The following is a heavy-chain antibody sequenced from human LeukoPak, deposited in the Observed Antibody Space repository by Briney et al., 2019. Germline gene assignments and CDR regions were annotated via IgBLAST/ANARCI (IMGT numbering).Heavy chain of an antibody. V-gene: IGHV1-8*01. D-gene: IGHD5-18*01. CDR2: MNPNSGNT. Sequence: ASVKVSCKASGYTFTSYDINWVRQATGQGLEWMGWMNPNSGNTGYAQKFQGRVTMTRNTSISTAYMELSSLRSEDTAVYYCVSAAMVHPYFDYWGQGTLVTVSS. CDR3: VSAAMVHPYFDY. CDR1: GYTFTSYD. J-gene: IGHJ4*02.